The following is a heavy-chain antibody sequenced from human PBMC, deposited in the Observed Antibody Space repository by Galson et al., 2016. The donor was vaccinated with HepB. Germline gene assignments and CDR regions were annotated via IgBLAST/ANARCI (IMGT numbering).Heavy chain of an antibody. V-gene: IGHV3-23*01. CDR2: ISGSGRMT. CDR1: GFTFSSFA. J-gene: IGHJ2*01. D-gene: IGHD3-22*01. CDR3: ARNYDSRDYRRYWYFDL. Sequence: SLRLSCAASGFTFSSFAMSWVRQAPGKGLEWVSSISGSGRMTYYAASVKGRFTISRDNSKNTLDLQINSLRAEDTAVYYCARNYDSRDYRRYWYFDLWGRGTLVTVSS.